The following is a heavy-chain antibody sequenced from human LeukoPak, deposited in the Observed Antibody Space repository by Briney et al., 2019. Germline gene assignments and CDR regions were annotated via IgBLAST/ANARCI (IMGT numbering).Heavy chain of an antibody. CDR1: GFTFNIYA. V-gene: IGHV3-23*01. CDR3: AKDAPKRGSGGAIDL. D-gene: IGHD2-15*01. CDR2: LSGGSGST. J-gene: IGHJ3*01. Sequence: GGSLRLSCAASGFTFNIYAMSWVRQAPGKGLEWVSCLSGGSGSTYYADSVKGRFTISRDNSKNTLYLQMNSLRVEDTALYYCAKDAPKRGSGGAIDLWGQGTVVTVSS.